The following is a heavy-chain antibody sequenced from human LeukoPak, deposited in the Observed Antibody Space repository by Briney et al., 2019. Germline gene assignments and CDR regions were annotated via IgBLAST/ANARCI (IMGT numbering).Heavy chain of an antibody. J-gene: IGHJ5*02. CDR3: ARDRLYCSGRSCYSVNWFDP. Sequence: SETLSLTCTVSGGSISPYYWSWIRQPPGKGLGWIGYIYYSGSTNYNPSLKSRVTISVDTSKSQFSLKLSSVTAADTAVYYCARDRLYCSGRSCYSVNWFDPWGQGTLVTVSS. CDR2: IYYSGST. D-gene: IGHD2-15*01. V-gene: IGHV4-59*01. CDR1: GGSISPYY.